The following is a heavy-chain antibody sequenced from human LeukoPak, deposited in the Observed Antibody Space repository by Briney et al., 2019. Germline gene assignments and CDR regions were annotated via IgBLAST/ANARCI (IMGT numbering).Heavy chain of an antibody. CDR2: ISYDGSNK. CDR1: GFTFNTYT. J-gene: IGHJ4*02. V-gene: IGHV3-30*04. Sequence: GGSLRLSCAASGFTFNTYTMNWVRQAPGKGLEWVAVISYDGSNKYYADSVKGRFTISRDNSKNTLYLQMNSLRAEDTAVYYCARVVDHDYGDYYLDYWGQGTLVTVSS. CDR3: ARVVDHDYGDYYLDY. D-gene: IGHD4-17*01.